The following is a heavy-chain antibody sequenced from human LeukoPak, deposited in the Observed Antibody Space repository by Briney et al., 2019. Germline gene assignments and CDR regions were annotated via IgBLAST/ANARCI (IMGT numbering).Heavy chain of an antibody. CDR1: GYSLTSFD. CDR3: ARGPRRMVRGVIGAFDI. D-gene: IGHD3-10*01. V-gene: IGHV1-8*01. Sequence: ATVKVSCKASGYSLTSFDINWVRQGSGQGLEWMGWMNPKRGNTGYAPTFQGRVTMTRNTSISTAYMELSSLRSEDTAVYYCARGPRRMVRGVIGAFDIWGQGTMVTVSS. J-gene: IGHJ3*02. CDR2: MNPKRGNT.